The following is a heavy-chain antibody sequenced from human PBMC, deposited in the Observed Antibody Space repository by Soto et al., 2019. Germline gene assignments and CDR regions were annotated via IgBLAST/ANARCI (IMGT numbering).Heavy chain of an antibody. D-gene: IGHD1-26*01. CDR2: IIPIFGTA. J-gene: IGHJ6*02. Sequence: ASVKVSCKASGGTFSSYAISWVRQAPGQGLEWMGGIIPIFGTANYAQKFQGRVTITADESTSTAYMELSSLRSEDTAVYYCGGQKMPTDYYGMDVWGQGTTVTVSS. CDR1: GGTFSSYA. CDR3: GGQKMPTDYYGMDV. V-gene: IGHV1-69*13.